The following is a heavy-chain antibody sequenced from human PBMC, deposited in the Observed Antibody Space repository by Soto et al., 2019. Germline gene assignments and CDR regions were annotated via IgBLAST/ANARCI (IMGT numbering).Heavy chain of an antibody. CDR3: AGWSTIGDYYYMDG. Sequence: SETLSLTCAVYGGPFSTYYWSWIRQPPGKGLEWIAEINHSGSTNHNPSLRSRVSMSVDTSKNQFSLELSSVTAADTAMYYCAGWSTIGDYYYMDGWGKGTTVTVSS. J-gene: IGHJ6*03. V-gene: IGHV4-34*01. CDR2: INHSGST. D-gene: IGHD2-15*01. CDR1: GGPFSTYY.